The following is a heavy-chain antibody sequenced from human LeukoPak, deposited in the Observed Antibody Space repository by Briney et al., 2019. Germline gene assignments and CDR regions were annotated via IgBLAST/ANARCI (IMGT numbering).Heavy chain of an antibody. CDR3: ARLPHYYGSGSFYGMDV. D-gene: IGHD3-10*01. V-gene: IGHV4-59*08. J-gene: IGHJ6*02. CDR1: GGSISTYS. Sequence: SETLSLTCTVSGGSISTYSWSWIRQPPGKGLEWIGYMYYSGTTNYNSSLKSRVTISVDTSKNQFSLKLSSVTAADTAVYYCARLPHYYGSGSFYGMDVWGRGTTVTVSS. CDR2: MYYSGTT.